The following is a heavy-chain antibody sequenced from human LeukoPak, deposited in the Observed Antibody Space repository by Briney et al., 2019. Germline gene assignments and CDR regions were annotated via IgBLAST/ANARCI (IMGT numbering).Heavy chain of an antibody. V-gene: IGHV4-59*08. D-gene: IGHD5-24*01. J-gene: IGHJ4*02. CDR3: ARRDQAIDY. Sequence: SETLSLTCTVSGGSISNYYWSWIRQPPGKGLEWIGYIYYSGTTNYSPSLKSRVTISVDTSKNQFSLRLSSVTAADTAAYYCARRDQAIDYWGQGTLVTVSS. CDR1: GGSISNYY. CDR2: IYYSGTT.